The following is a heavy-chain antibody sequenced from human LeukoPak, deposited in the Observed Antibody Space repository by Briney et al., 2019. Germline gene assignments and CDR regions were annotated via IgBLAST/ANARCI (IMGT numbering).Heavy chain of an antibody. CDR1: GFIFSSYA. J-gene: IGHJ6*02. V-gene: IGHV3-23*01. Sequence: GGSLRLSCAASGFIFSSYAMSWVRQAPGKGLEWVAAINVYGDSTFYTDSVKGRSTISRDNSENTLYLEMDSLRADDTAVYYCAKAMVIGYHYYYYGMDVWGQGTTVTVSS. D-gene: IGHD5-18*01. CDR3: AKAMVIGYHYYYYGMDV. CDR2: INVYGDST.